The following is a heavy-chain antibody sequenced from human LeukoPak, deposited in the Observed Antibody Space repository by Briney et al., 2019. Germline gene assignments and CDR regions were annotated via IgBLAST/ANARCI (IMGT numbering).Heavy chain of an antibody. CDR3: ARPPPAWHNAFDI. V-gene: IGHV3-74*01. CDR1: GFTFSSYW. Sequence: GGSLRLSCAASGFTFSSYWMHWVRQAPGKGLVWVSRINSDGSTTRYADSVKGRFTISRDNAKNTLYLQMNSLRAEDTAVYYCARPPPAWHNAFDIWGQGTTVTVSS. CDR2: INSDGSTT. J-gene: IGHJ3*02.